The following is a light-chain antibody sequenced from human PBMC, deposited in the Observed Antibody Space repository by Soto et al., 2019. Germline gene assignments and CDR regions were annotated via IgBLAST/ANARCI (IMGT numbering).Light chain of an antibody. Sequence: QSALTQPASVSGSPGQSITIPCTGTSSDVGTYDLVSWYQHHPGKAPKLMIYEGTKRPSGVSNRFPGSKSGNTASLTISGLQAEDEADYYCFSYAGSSTHVFGSGTKVTVL. J-gene: IGLJ1*01. CDR2: EGT. CDR3: FSYAGSSTHV. CDR1: SSDVGTYDL. V-gene: IGLV2-23*01.